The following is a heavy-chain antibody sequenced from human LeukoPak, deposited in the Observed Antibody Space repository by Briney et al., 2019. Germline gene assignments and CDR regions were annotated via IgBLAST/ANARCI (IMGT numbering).Heavy chain of an antibody. CDR3: ASAYYYYYSSGYPYAFDI. V-gene: IGHV4-39*07. J-gene: IGHJ3*02. Sequence: SETLSLTCTVSGGSISSSSYYWGWIRQPPGKGLEWIGSIYYSGSTYYNPSLKSRVTISVDTSKNQFSLKLSSVTAADTAVYYCASAYYYYYSSGYPYAFDIWGQGTMVTVSS. D-gene: IGHD3-22*01. CDR1: GGSISSSSYY. CDR2: IYYSGST.